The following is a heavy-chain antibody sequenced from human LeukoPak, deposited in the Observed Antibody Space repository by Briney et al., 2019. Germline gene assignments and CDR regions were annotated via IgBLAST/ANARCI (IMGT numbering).Heavy chain of an antibody. Sequence: HPGGSLRLSCAASGFTLSNYAMSWVRQAPGKGLEWVSAISGSGGSTYYADSVKGRFTISRDNSKNTLYLQMNSLRAEDTAVYYCAKAGGYYDSSGYQTDAFDIWGQGTMVTVSS. J-gene: IGHJ3*02. CDR1: GFTLSNYA. D-gene: IGHD3-22*01. V-gene: IGHV3-23*01. CDR2: ISGSGGST. CDR3: AKAGGYYDSSGYQTDAFDI.